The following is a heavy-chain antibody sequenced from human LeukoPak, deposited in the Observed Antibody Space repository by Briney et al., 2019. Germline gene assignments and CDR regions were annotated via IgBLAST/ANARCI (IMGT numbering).Heavy chain of an antibody. CDR2: IKQDGSEK. CDR1: GFNFSNYW. J-gene: IGHJ5*02. CDR3: AREDYGEPFDH. Sequence: PGGSLRLSCVASGFNFSNYWMSWVRQAPVEGLEWVANIKQDGSEKYYVDSVEGRFTISRDNAKNSLFLQMNSLRAEDTAVYYCAREDYGEPFDHWGQGTLVTVSS. V-gene: IGHV3-7*01. D-gene: IGHD4-17*01.